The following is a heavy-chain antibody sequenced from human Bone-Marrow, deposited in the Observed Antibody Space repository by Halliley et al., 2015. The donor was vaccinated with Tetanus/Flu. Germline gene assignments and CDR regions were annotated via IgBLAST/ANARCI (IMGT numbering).Heavy chain of an antibody. J-gene: IGHJ4*02. Sequence: WIGSIYHSGGNYYNPSLKSRVSLSVDTSMNQFSLPLSSVTAADTAVYYCARGDDPLVSYYFDYWGQGTLVTVSS. CDR2: IYHSGGN. V-gene: IGHV4-31*02. D-gene: IGHD3-16*02. CDR3: ARGDDPLVSYYFDY.